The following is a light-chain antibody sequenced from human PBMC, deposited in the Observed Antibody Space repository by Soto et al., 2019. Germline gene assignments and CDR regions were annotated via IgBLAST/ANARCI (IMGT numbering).Light chain of an antibody. Sequence: QSALTQPASVSGSPGQSITISCTGTSNDIGSNNYVSWFQQRPGKAPTLIIYEVSNRPSGVSTHFSGSKSGNTASLTISGLLPEDEAEYYCSSYTTTTRLFGGGTKLTVL. CDR3: SSYTTTTRL. J-gene: IGLJ3*02. CDR2: EVS. V-gene: IGLV2-14*01. CDR1: SNDIGSNNY.